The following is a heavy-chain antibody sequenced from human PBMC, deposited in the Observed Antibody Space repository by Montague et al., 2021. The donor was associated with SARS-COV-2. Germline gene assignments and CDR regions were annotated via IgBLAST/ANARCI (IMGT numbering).Heavy chain of an antibody. CDR3: ARHGSSGYFDWLGD. V-gene: IGHV4-39*01. J-gene: IGHJ4*02. CDR1: GVSISSSSYY. Sequence: SETLSLTCTVSGVSISSSSYYWGWIRQPPGKGLEWIGSIYYSGSTYYNPSLKSRVTISVDTSKNQFSLKLSSVTAADTAVYYCARHGSSGYFDWLGDWGQGTLVTVSS. CDR2: IYYSGST. D-gene: IGHD3-9*01.